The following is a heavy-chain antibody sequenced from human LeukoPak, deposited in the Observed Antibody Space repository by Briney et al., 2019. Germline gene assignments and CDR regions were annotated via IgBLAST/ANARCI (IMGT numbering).Heavy chain of an antibody. D-gene: IGHD3-9*01. CDR2: TSAYNGNT. V-gene: IGHV1-18*01. CDR1: GYTFTSYG. J-gene: IGHJ6*02. Sequence: GASVKVSCKASGYTFTSYGISWVRQAPGQGLEWMGWTSAYNGNTNYAQKLQGRVTMTTDTSTSTAYMELRSLRSDDTAVYYCARFDHILPHLDYYYGMDVWGQGTTVTVSS. CDR3: ARFDHILPHLDYYYGMDV.